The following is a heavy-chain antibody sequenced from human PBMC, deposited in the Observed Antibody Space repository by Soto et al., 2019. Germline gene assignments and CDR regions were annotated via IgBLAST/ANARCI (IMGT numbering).Heavy chain of an antibody. CDR3: ACLSNYDSSRYCVYY. CDR2: IYYSGST. J-gene: IGHJ4*02. CDR1: GGSISSGGYY. D-gene: IGHD3-22*01. V-gene: IGHV4-31*03. Sequence: TLSLTCTVSGGSISSGGYYWSWIRQHPGKGLEWIGYIYYSGSTYYNPSLKSRVTISVDTSKNQFSLKLSSVTAADTAVYYCACLSNYDSSRYCVYYWGKGTLVPVSS.